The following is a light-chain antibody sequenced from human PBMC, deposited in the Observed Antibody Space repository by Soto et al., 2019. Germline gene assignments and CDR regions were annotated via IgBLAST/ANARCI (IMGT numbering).Light chain of an antibody. CDR1: QSVSSSY. J-gene: IGKJ1*01. V-gene: IGKV3-20*01. CDR2: GAS. Sequence: IVLTLSPVTLSLSPGERATLSCRASQSVSSSYLAWYQQKPGQAPRLLIYGASSRATGIPDRFSGSGSGTDFTLTISRLEPEDFAVYYCQQYGSSPFGQGTKVDIK. CDR3: QQYGSSP.